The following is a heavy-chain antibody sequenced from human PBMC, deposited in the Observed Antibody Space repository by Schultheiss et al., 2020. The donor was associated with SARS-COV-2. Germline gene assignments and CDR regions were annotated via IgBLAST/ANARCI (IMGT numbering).Heavy chain of an antibody. J-gene: IGHJ4*02. CDR3: ATCLKWGSWDNYFDY. CDR1: GFAFRDYQ. V-gene: IGHV3-11*01. Sequence: GGSLRLSCAVSGFAFRDYQMSWIRQAPGKGLEWVSYISSRGSTIYYADSVKGRFTISRDNAKNSLYLRMNTLRAEDTAVYYCATCLKWGSWDNYFDYWGQGTLVTVSS. D-gene: IGHD1-26*01. CDR2: ISSRGSTI.